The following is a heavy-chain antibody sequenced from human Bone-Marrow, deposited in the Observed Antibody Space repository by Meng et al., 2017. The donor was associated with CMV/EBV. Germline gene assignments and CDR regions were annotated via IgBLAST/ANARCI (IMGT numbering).Heavy chain of an antibody. D-gene: IGHD2-2*01. CDR3: ARVGCSSTSFYYRWLGVYYFDY. J-gene: IGHJ4*02. CDR2: IKQDGSEK. V-gene: IGHV3-7*01. CDR1: GFTFSSYW. Sequence: GGSLRLSCAASGFTFSSYWMSWVRQAPGKGLEWVANIKQDGSEKYYVDSVKGRFTISRDNAKNSLYLQMNSLRAEDTAVYYCARVGCSSTSFYYRWLGVYYFDYWGQGTLVTVSS.